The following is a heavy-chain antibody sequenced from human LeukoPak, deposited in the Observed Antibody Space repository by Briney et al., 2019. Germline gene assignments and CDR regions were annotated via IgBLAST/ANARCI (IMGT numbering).Heavy chain of an antibody. D-gene: IGHD3-10*01. CDR1: AFTFSTYA. J-gene: IGHJ4*02. V-gene: IGHV3-30-3*01. Sequence: PGGSLRLSCAASAFTFSTYAMHWVRQAPGKGLEWVAVISYDGNNKYYADSVKGRFTISRDNSKNTLYLQMNSLRAEDTAVYYCAEDHGSGSYEPNFDYWGQGTLVTVSS. CDR3: AEDHGSGSYEPNFDY. CDR2: ISYDGNNK.